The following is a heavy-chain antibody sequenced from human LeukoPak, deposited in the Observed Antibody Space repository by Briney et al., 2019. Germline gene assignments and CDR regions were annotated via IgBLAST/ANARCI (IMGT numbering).Heavy chain of an antibody. CDR2: IYDSGST. D-gene: IGHD6-19*01. CDR3: ARGGSGWRTYYFDY. J-gene: IGHJ4*02. V-gene: IGHV4-30-2*01. CDR1: GDSISTSDYS. Sequence: SQTLSLTCAVSGDSISTSDYSWSWIRQPPGKGLEWIGYIYDSGSTHYNPSLKSRVTMSVDRSKNQLSLKLTSVTAADTAVYYCARGGSGWRTYYFDYWGQGTLVTVSS.